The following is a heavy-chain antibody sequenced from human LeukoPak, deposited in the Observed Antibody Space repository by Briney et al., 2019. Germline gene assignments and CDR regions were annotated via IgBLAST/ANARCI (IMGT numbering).Heavy chain of an antibody. CDR1: GGSISSYY. CDR2: IYTSGST. CDR3: AREGPVLRFLEWSANPHYYYYMDV. Sequence: SETLSLTCTVSGGSISSYYWSWTRQPAGKGLEWIGRIYTSGSTNYNPSLKSRVTMSVDTSKNQFSLKLSSVTAADTAVYYCAREGPVLRFLEWSANPHYYYYMDVWGKGTTVTVSS. V-gene: IGHV4-4*07. J-gene: IGHJ6*03. D-gene: IGHD3-3*01.